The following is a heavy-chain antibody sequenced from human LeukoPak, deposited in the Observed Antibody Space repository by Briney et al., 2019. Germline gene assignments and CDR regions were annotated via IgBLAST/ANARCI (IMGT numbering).Heavy chain of an antibody. CDR2: MNPNNGDS. CDR3: ARTTSFTASGYDY. D-gene: IGHD6-25*01. V-gene: IGHV1-8*03. CDR1: GYTFTSYH. Sequence: ASVKVSCKASGYTFTSYHINWVRQATGQGLEWMGWMNPNNGDSGYAQKFQGRVTITRDISISTAYMELRSLRSEDTAVYFCARTTSFTASGYDYWGQGTLVTVSS. J-gene: IGHJ4*02.